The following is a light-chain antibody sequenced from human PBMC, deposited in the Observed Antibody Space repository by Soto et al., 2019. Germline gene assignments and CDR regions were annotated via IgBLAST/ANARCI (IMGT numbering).Light chain of an antibody. J-gene: IGKJ1*01. CDR1: QAISRY. CDR2: AAS. Sequence: IQLTQSPFSLSANAGDRVPITCRASQAISRYLAWYQQKPGKAPKLLIYAASTLQSGVPSRFSGSGSGTEFTLTISSLQSEDFAVYYCQQYNNWPRTFGQGTKVDI. V-gene: IGKV1-9*01. CDR3: QQYNNWPRT.